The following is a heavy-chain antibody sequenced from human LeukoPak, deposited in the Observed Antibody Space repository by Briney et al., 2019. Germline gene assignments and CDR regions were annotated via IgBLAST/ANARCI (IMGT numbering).Heavy chain of an antibody. CDR1: GFTFSSYA. D-gene: IGHD6-19*01. Sequence: GESLRLSCAASGFTFSSYAMIWVRQAPGKGLEWVSGISSSGDNTYYADSVKGRFPISRDNSKNTLYLQMNNLRAEDTAIYYCAKDQKWGQWLETYFDYWGQGTLVTVSS. V-gene: IGHV3-23*01. CDR3: AKDQKWGQWLETYFDY. J-gene: IGHJ4*02. CDR2: ISSSGDNT.